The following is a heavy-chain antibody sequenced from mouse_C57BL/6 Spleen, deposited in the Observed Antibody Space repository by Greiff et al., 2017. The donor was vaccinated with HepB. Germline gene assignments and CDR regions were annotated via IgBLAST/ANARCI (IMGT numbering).Heavy chain of an antibody. V-gene: IGHV3-6*01. CDR2: ISYDGSK. J-gene: IGHJ4*01. D-gene: IGHD2-5*01. CDR1: GYSITSGYY. CDR3: ARDSNFCIDY. Sequence: ESGPGLVKPSQSLSLTCSVTGYSITSGYYWNWIRQFPGNKLEWMGYISYDGSKNYNPSLKNRISITRDTSKNQFFLKLISLTTEDTATYSCARDSNFCIDYWGQGTSVTVSS.